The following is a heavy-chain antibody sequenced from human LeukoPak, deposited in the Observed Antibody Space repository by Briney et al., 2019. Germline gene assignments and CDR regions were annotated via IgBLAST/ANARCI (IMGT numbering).Heavy chain of an antibody. CDR1: GFTFSSHS. D-gene: IGHD6-13*01. Sequence: GGSLRLSCAASGFTFSSHSLNWVRQAPGKGLEWVSSINSGSAYIYYADSVKGRFTISRDNARNSLYLQMTSLRAEDTAVYYCARDSGSNYYYYYMDVWGKGTTVTVSS. V-gene: IGHV3-21*01. J-gene: IGHJ6*03. CDR3: ARDSGSNYYYYYMDV. CDR2: INSGSAYI.